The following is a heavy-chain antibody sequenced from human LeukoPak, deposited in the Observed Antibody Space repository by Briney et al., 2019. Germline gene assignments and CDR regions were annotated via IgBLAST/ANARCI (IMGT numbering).Heavy chain of an antibody. CDR2: IKQDGSEK. CDR1: GFTFSNYW. Sequence: GGSLRLSCAASGFTFSNYWLTWVRQAPGQGLEWVANIKQDGSEKHYVDSVKGRFTISRDNAKNSLYLQMNSLRAEDTAVYYCARHPIGATCYFDYWGQGTLVTVSS. CDR3: ARHPIGATCYFDY. J-gene: IGHJ4*02. V-gene: IGHV3-7*01. D-gene: IGHD1-26*01.